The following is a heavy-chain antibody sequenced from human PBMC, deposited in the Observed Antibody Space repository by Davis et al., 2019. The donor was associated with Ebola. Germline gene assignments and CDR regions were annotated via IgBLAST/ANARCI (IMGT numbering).Heavy chain of an antibody. J-gene: IGHJ5*02. Sequence: SVPVSCQASRYTFTGYYMHWVRHAPGHGLEWMGWINPNSGGTNYPQKFQGWVTMTRDTSISTAYMELSRLRSDDTAVYYCARDSSLATTSWFDPWGQGTLVTVSS. CDR1: RYTFTGYY. CDR2: INPNSGGT. D-gene: IGHD4-11*01. CDR3: ARDSSLATTSWFDP. V-gene: IGHV1-2*04.